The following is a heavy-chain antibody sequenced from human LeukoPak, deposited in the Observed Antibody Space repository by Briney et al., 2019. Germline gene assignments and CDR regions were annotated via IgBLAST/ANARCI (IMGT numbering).Heavy chain of an antibody. D-gene: IGHD3-22*01. CDR1: GFTFSDSF. Sequence: PEGSLRLSCAASGFTFSDSFMNWIRQAPGKGLEWLSYISHSGSNLDYAESVRGRFTISRDNANHSLYLQINSLRAEDTAVYYCARGDSSGAPDYWGQGTLVTVSS. CDR2: ISHSGSNL. V-gene: IGHV3-11*01. CDR3: ARGDSSGAPDY. J-gene: IGHJ4*02.